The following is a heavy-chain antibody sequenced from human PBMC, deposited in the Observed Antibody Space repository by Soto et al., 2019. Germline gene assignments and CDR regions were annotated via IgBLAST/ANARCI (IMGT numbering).Heavy chain of an antibody. V-gene: IGHV3-11*06. CDR2: IVSGSDHT. J-gene: IGHJ4*02. CDR3: ARLRASTWYLGGYLDY. D-gene: IGHD6-13*01. Sequence: PGGSLRLSCAASGFTFSDYYMTWIRQAPGKGLEWVSYIVSGSDHTNYADSVKGRLTISRDNAKNSLFLEMNSLRVDDTAIYYCARLRASTWYLGGYLDYWGLGTLVTVSS. CDR1: GFTFSDYY.